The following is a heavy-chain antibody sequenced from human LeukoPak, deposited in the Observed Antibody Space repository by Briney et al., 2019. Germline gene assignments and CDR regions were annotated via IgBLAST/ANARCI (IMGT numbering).Heavy chain of an antibody. V-gene: IGHV3-30*18. J-gene: IGHJ4*02. CDR3: AKDVSQRRDGYNYFDY. CDR2: ISYDGSNK. D-gene: IGHD5-24*01. Sequence: GGSLRLSCAASGFTFSSYGMHWVRQAPGKGLEWVAVISYDGSNKYYADSVKGRFTISRDNSKNTLYLQMSSLRAEDTAAYYCAKDVSQRRDGYNYFDYWGQGTLVTVSS. CDR1: GFTFSSYG.